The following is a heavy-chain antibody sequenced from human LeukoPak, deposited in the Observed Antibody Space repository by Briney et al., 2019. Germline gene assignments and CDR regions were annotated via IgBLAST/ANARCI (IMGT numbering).Heavy chain of an antibody. CDR1: GGSFSGYY. CDR2: INHSGST. V-gene: IGHV4-34*01. CDR3: ARGTYYGSGSSNPXPHFDY. D-gene: IGHD3-10*01. J-gene: IGHJ4*01. Sequence: SETLSLTCAVYGGSFSGYYWSWIRQPPGKGLEWIGEINHSGSTNYNPSLKSRVTISVDTSKNQFSLKLSSVTAADTAVYYCARGTYYGSGSSNPXPHFDYXGXGXLVXVSS.